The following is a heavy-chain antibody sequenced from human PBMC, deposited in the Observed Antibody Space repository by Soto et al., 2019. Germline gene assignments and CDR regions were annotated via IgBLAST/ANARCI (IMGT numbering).Heavy chain of an antibody. CDR1: GGSISSSSYY. CDR2: IYYSGST. CDR3: ARIAAAGTFYYYYGMDV. J-gene: IGHJ6*02. V-gene: IGHV4-39*01. Sequence: SETLSLTCTVSGGSISSSSYYWGWIRQPPGKGLEWIGSIYYSGSTYYNPSLKSRVTISVDTSKNQFSLKLGSVTAADTAVYYCARIAAAGTFYYYYGMDVWGQGTTVTVSS. D-gene: IGHD6-13*01.